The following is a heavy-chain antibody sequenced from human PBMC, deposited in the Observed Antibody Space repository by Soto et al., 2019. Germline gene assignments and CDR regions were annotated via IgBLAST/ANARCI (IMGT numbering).Heavy chain of an antibody. D-gene: IGHD2-15*01. CDR1: GFTFSSYA. CDR3: ARGIPLGYCSGGSCYSGRHWFDP. J-gene: IGHJ5*02. Sequence: QVQLVESGGGVVQPGRSLRLSCAASGFTFSSYAMHWVRQAPGKGLEWVAVISYDGSNKYYADSVKGRFTISRDNSKNTLYLHMNSLRAEDTAVYYCARGIPLGYCSGGSCYSGRHWFDPWGQGTLVTVSS. V-gene: IGHV3-30-3*01. CDR2: ISYDGSNK.